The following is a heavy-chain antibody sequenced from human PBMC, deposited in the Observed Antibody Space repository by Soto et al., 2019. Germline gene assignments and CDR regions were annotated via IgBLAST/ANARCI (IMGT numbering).Heavy chain of an antibody. CDR3: PKRRSARQGFDAIDT. Sequence: GGSLRLSCAASGFTFEAYSLHWVRQLPGKGLEWVAGISGDSGSSGYADSVRGRFTVSRDNAKDSLFLQMSSLSPEDTALYYCPKRRSARQGFDAIDTWGQGTMVTVSS. V-gene: IGHV3-9*01. CDR1: GFTFEAYS. CDR2: ISGDSGSS. J-gene: IGHJ3*02.